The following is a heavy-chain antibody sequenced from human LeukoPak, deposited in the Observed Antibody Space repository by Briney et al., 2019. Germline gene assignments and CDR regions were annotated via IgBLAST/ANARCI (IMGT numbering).Heavy chain of an antibody. D-gene: IGHD3-10*01. CDR3: ARLGRAITMVRVCFDY. J-gene: IGHJ4*02. Sequence: PSETLSLTCSVSGASISSSTYSWGWIRQPPGKGLEWIGYNTNSGSTYYNPSLKSRVSISVDTSKNQFSLKLSSVTAADTAVYYCARLGRAITMVRVCFDYWGQGTLVTVCS. CDR2: NTNSGST. V-gene: IGHV4-39*01. CDR1: GASISSSTYS.